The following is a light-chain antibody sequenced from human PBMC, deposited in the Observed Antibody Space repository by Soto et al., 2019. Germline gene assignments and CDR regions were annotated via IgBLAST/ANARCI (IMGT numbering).Light chain of an antibody. V-gene: IGKV3-20*01. Sequence: EIVLTQSPGTLSLSPGERATLSCRASQSVSSTYLAWYQQKPGQAPRLLIYGASSRATGLPDRFSGSGSGTDFTFTINRLEPEDFAVYYCQQCGSSPWTFGQGTKVEIK. CDR3: QQCGSSPWT. CDR1: QSVSSTY. J-gene: IGKJ1*01. CDR2: GAS.